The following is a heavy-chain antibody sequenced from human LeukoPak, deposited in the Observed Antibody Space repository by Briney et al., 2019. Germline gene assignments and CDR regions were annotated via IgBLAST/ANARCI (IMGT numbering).Heavy chain of an antibody. CDR2: IYSGGST. Sequence: GRSLRLSCAASGFTVSSNYMSWVRQAPGKGLEWVSVIYSGGSTYYADSVKGRFTISRDNSKNTLYLQMNSLRAEDTAVYYCAGRGYSGYGLFFDYWGQGTLVTVSS. V-gene: IGHV3-53*01. CDR3: AGRGYSGYGLFFDY. D-gene: IGHD5-12*01. CDR1: GFTVSSNY. J-gene: IGHJ4*02.